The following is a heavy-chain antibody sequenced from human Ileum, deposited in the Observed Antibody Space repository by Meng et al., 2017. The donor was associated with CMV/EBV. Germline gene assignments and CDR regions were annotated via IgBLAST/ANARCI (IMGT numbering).Heavy chain of an antibody. CDR2: NYTSGST. V-gene: IGHV4-4*07. CDR1: GGYISSDY. D-gene: IGHD3-16*02. CDR3: ARESQQLYRTLDY. Sequence: QVQLQAAGPDLGQPSGALSLSCAGSGGYISSDYWSWIRQPAGKGLQWVGGNYTSGSTNYNPSLKSRVTMSVATSKNQFSLNLISVTAAATAVYSCARESQQLYRTLDYWGQGTLVTVSS. J-gene: IGHJ4*02.